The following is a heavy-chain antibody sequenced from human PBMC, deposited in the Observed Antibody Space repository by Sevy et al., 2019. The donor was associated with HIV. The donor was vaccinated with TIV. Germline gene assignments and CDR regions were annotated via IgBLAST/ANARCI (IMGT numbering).Heavy chain of an antibody. D-gene: IGHD1-26*01. Sequence: SETLSLTCTVSGGSITSLYWNWIRQPPGKGLEWIANIYYNGHINYNPSLKSRLTLSLDTSKNQFCLRLGSVTAADTAMYYCAGENAWGRGYSWGQGTLVTVSS. V-gene: IGHV4-59*08. CDR2: IYYNGHI. CDR3: AGENAWGRGYS. J-gene: IGHJ4*02. CDR1: GGSITSLY.